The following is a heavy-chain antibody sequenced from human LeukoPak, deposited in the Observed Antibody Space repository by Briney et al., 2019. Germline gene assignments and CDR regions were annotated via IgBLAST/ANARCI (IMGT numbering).Heavy chain of an antibody. V-gene: IGHV3-30*18. CDR2: ISYDGSNK. D-gene: IGHD6-19*01. CDR3: AKDPLYSSGLFDY. Sequence: PGGSLRLSCAASGFTFSSYGMHWVRQAPGKGLEWVAVISYDGSNKYYADSVKGRFTISRDNSKNTLYLQMNSLRAEDTAVYYCAKDPLYSSGLFDYWGQGTLVTVSS. CDR1: GFTFSSYG. J-gene: IGHJ4*02.